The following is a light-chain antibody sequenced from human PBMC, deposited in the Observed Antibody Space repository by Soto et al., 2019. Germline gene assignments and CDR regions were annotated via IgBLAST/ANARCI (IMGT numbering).Light chain of an antibody. CDR2: EVI. Sequence: QSALTQPPSASGSPGQSVTISCAGTSSDVGGYNLVSWYQQHPGKAPKLMIYEVIKRPSGVPDRFSGSKSGNTASLTVSGLHAEDEADYYCSSYVGDSAYAFGTGTKLTVL. CDR1: SSDVGGYNL. V-gene: IGLV2-8*01. CDR3: SSYVGDSAYA. J-gene: IGLJ1*01.